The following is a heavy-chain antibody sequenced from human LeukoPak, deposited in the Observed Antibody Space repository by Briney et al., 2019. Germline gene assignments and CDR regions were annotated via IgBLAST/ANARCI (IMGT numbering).Heavy chain of an antibody. Sequence: ASVKVSCKASGYTFTSYYMHWVRQAPGQGLEWMGIINPSGGSTSYAQKFQGRVTMTRDTSTSTVYMELSSLRSEDTAVYYCARDPQRKCSGGSCYIKYYFDYWGQGTLVTVSS. V-gene: IGHV1-46*01. D-gene: IGHD2-15*01. CDR2: INPSGGST. CDR3: ARDPQRKCSGGSCYIKYYFDY. CDR1: GYTFTSYY. J-gene: IGHJ4*02.